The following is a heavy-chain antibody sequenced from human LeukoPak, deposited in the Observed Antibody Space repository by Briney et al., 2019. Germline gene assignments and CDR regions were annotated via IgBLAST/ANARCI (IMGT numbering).Heavy chain of an antibody. CDR2: ISYDGSNK. V-gene: IGHV3-30*03. D-gene: IGHD3-10*01. J-gene: IGHJ3*02. Sequence: GGSLRLSCAASGFTFSSYGMHWVRQAPGKGLEWVAFISYDGSNKYYADSVKGRFTISRDNSKNTLYLQMNSLRAEDTAVYYCARGPYGSSGTPDAFDIWGQGTMVTVSS. CDR1: GFTFSSYG. CDR3: ARGPYGSSGTPDAFDI.